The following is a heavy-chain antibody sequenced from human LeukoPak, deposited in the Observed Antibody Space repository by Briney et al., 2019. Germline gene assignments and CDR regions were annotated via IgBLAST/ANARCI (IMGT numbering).Heavy chain of an antibody. V-gene: IGHV3-21*01. J-gene: IGHJ4*02. CDR1: GFTFSSYC. D-gene: IGHD3-16*02. CDR2: IISSSSCI. Sequence: GGSVRLSCAASGFTFSSYCMNWVRQAPGKGLEWVSSIISSSSCIYYADSVKGRFTISRDNAKNSLYLQMNSLRAEDTAVYYCAREDVIGGFDYWGQGTLVTVSS. CDR3: AREDVIGGFDY.